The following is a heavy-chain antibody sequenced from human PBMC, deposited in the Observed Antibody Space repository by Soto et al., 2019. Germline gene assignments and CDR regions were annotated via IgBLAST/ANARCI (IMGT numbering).Heavy chain of an antibody. D-gene: IGHD6-13*01. CDR3: ARDGRGAAGLDY. CDR1: GFTFSIYA. J-gene: IGHJ4*02. CDR2: ISGSGGST. Sequence: GGSLRLSCAAAGFTFSIYAMSWVRQAPGKGLEWVSAISGSGGSTYYADSVKGRFTISRDNSKNTLYLQMNSLRADDTAVYYCARDGRGAAGLDYWGQGTLVTVSS. V-gene: IGHV3-23*01.